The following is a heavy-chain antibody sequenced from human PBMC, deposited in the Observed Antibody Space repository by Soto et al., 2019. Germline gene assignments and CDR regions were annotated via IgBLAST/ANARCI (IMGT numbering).Heavy chain of an antibody. CDR1: GFMFSSYA. J-gene: IGHJ6*02. CDR2: LSSDGNNQ. CDR3: ARPTTTIPYYYFYGLDV. Sequence: PGGSLRLSCTASGFMFSSYAMHWVRQAPGKGLEWVAVLSSDGNNQYYGDSVEGRFAISRDNSKNTPYLQMDSLRPEDTAVYYCARPTTTIPYYYFYGLDVWGQGTTVTVSS. D-gene: IGHD1-1*01. V-gene: IGHV3-30*09.